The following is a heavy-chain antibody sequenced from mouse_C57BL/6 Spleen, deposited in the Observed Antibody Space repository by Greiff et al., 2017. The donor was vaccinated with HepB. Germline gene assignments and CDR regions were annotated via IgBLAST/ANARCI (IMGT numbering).Heavy chain of an antibody. V-gene: IGHV1-80*01. CDR1: GYAFSSYW. Sequence: VQVVESGAELVKPGASVKISCKASGYAFSSYWMNWVKQRPGKGLEWIGQIYPGDGDTNYNGKFKGKATLTADKSSSTAYMQLSSLTSEDSAVYFCARGDYDGAWFAYWGQGTLVTVSA. CDR3: ARGDYDGAWFAY. D-gene: IGHD2-4*01. CDR2: IYPGDGDT. J-gene: IGHJ3*01.